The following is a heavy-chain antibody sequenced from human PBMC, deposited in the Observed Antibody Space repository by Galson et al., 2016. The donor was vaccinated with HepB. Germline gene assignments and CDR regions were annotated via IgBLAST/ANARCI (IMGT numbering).Heavy chain of an antibody. D-gene: IGHD2-2*01. CDR1: GGSFTNFY. CDR2: INHSGRA. V-gene: IGHV4-34*01. Sequence: SETLSLTCAVYGGSFTNFYWTWIRQTPGKGLEWIGEINHSGRANYNPSLKGRVTISVDTSTNQFFLKVRSVTAADTAVYYCLRDARRPAAVDYYSYYDMDVWGQGTTVTVSS. J-gene: IGHJ6*02. CDR3: LRDARRPAAVDYYSYYDMDV.